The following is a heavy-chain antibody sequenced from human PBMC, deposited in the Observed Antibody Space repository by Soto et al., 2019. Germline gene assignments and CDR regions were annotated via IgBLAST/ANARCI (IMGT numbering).Heavy chain of an antibody. CDR1: GFSFRSYA. CDR2: ISGSGDST. CDR3: AKSVPCRGSSCYQGYWSFEL. D-gene: IGHD2-15*01. J-gene: IGHJ2*01. V-gene: IGHV3-23*01. Sequence: EVQLLDSGGGLVQPGGSLRLSCAASGFSFRSYAVSWVRQAPGKGLEWVSAISGSGDSTYYADSVKGRFTISRDNSKNTLFLQMNSLRADDTAVYYCAKSVPCRGSSCYQGYWSFELWGRGTLATVSS.